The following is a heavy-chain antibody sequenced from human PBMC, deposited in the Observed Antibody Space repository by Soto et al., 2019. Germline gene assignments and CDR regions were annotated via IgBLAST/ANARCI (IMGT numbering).Heavy chain of an antibody. J-gene: IGHJ4*02. Sequence: EVQLVESGGASVQRGGSLRLSCAASGFSFGDYWMSWVRQAPGKGLEWVAHMKKDGSEKYYVDSVKGRFTVSRDNSRNALYLQLKSLRAEDTDVYYCAKLGSGYYTGLYFDYWGQGTLVTVSS. V-gene: IGHV3-7*03. CDR1: GFSFGDYW. D-gene: IGHD3-3*01. CDR3: AKLGSGYYTGLYFDY. CDR2: MKKDGSEK.